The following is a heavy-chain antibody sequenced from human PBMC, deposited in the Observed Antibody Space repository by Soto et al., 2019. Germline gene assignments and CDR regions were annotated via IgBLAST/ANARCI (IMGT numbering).Heavy chain of an antibody. J-gene: IGHJ4*02. Sequence: SETLSLTCTVSGGSISSYYWSWIRQPPGKGLEWIGYIYYSGSTNYNPSLKSRVAISVDTSKNQFSLKLSSVTAADTAVYYCARHGGMYSGYERTFDYWGQGALVTVSS. CDR3: ARHGGMYSGYERTFDY. CDR1: GGSISSYY. CDR2: IYYSGST. D-gene: IGHD5-12*01. V-gene: IGHV4-59*08.